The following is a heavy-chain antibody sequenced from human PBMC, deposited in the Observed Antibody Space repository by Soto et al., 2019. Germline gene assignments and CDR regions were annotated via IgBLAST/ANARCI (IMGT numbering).Heavy chain of an antibody. Sequence: SGPTLVNPTQTLTLTCTFSGFSLSTSGVGVGWIRQPPEKALEWLALIYWDDDKRYSPSLKSRLTITKDTSKNQVVLTMTNMDPVDTATYYCAHTYKGYYDILTGRKPFDYWGQGTLVTVSS. CDR2: IYWDDDK. CDR1: GFSLSTSGVG. V-gene: IGHV2-5*02. CDR3: AHTYKGYYDILTGRKPFDY. J-gene: IGHJ4*02. D-gene: IGHD3-9*01.